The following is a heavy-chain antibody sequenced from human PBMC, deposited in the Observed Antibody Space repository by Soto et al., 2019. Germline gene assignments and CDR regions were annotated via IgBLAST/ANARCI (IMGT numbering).Heavy chain of an antibody. D-gene: IGHD5-18*01. CDR1: GFTFSSYS. J-gene: IGHJ4*02. Sequence: EVQLVESGGGLVQPGGSLRLSCAASGFTFSSYSMNWVRQAPGKGLEWVSYISSSSSTIYYADSVKGRFTISRDNAKNSLYLEMNSLRAEETAVYYCGRDSGYSYGPFDYWGPGTLVTVSS. CDR2: ISSSSSTI. V-gene: IGHV3-48*01. CDR3: GRDSGYSYGPFDY.